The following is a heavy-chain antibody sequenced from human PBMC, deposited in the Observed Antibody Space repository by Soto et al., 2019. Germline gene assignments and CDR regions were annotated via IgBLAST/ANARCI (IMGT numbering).Heavy chain of an antibody. V-gene: IGHV1-18*04. CDR1: GYTFNSHG. J-gene: IGHJ4*02. CDR2: ISTYNGNT. CDR3: ARGVSTTWYEPIDY. Sequence: GASVKVSCKASGYTFNSHGITWVRQAPGHGHEWMGWISTYNGNTNYAQKLQGRVSMTTDTSTSTAYMDLRSLRSDDTAVYYCARGVSTTWYEPIDYWGQGTLVTVS. D-gene: IGHD6-13*01.